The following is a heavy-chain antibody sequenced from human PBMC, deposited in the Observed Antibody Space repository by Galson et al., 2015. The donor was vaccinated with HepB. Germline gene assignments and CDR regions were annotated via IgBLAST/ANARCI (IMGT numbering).Heavy chain of an antibody. D-gene: IGHD4-23*01. CDR3: TAREGGNYPHWFDP. J-gene: IGHJ5*02. Sequence: VKVSCKGSGYSFIDYYIHWVQQAPGKGLEWMGLVDPEDGGTVYAEKFQGRITITADTSTGTAYLELSSLKSDDTAIYYCTAREGGNYPHWFDPWGQGTLVTVSS. CDR1: GYSFIDYY. V-gene: IGHV1-69-2*01. CDR2: VDPEDGGT.